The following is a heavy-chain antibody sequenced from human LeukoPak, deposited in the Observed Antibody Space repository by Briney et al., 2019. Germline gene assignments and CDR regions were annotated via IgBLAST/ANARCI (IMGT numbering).Heavy chain of an antibody. CDR1: GFTFSSYG. J-gene: IGHJ3*02. D-gene: IGHD5-18*01. CDR2: ISYDGSKN. CDR3: AKDIRGYNYDYAFDI. Sequence: GRSLRLSCAASGFTFSSYGMHWVRQAPGKGLEWVAVISYDGSKNDYTDSVKGRFTISRDNSKNTLFLQMESLRSEDTAMYYCAKDIRGYNYDYAFDIWGQGTMVTVSS. V-gene: IGHV3-30*18.